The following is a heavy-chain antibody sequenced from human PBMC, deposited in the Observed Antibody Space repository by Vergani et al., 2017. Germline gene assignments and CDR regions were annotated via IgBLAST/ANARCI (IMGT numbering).Heavy chain of an antibody. D-gene: IGHD3-16*01. CDR1: GYSISRGYY. CDR3: ARQFWVSQGVGAFET. Sequence: QVQLQESCPGLVKPSETLSLTCSVSGYSISRGYYWGWIPQPPGKGLEWIATVFHSGSAYYNPSLRRRVTISVETSKNQFSLRLTTLTAADTAVYYCARQFWVSQGVGAFETWGRGTEVSVSS. CDR2: VFHSGSA. V-gene: IGHV4-38-2*02. J-gene: IGHJ3*02.